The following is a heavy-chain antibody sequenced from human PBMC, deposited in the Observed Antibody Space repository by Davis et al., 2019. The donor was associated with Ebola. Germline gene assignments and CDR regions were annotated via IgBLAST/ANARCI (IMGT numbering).Heavy chain of an antibody. CDR1: VITFSNYA. J-gene: IGHJ4*02. D-gene: IGHD3-3*01. V-gene: IGHV3-23*01. CDR3: ANTYPLLEWLFGYFDY. Sequence: GESLKISCADSVITFSNYAMTWVRQAPGKGLEWVPAISGSGGNTYYADSVKGRFTISRDNSKKTMYLQMNSLRGEDTAVYYCANTYPLLEWLFGYFDYWGQGILVTVSS. CDR2: ISGSGGNT.